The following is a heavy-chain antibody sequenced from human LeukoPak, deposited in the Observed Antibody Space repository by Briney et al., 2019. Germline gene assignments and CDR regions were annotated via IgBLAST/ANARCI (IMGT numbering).Heavy chain of an antibody. CDR3: ARDKYCSSTSCPYYYYYYMDV. CDR2: IMPMFGTA. V-gene: IGHV1-69*13. D-gene: IGHD2-2*01. CDR1: GGTFSSYA. J-gene: IGHJ6*03. Sequence: SSVKVSCKASGGTFSSYAISWVRQAPGQGLEWMVGIMPMFGTANYAQKFQGRVTITADESTSTAYMELSSLRSEDTAVYYCARDKYCSSTSCPYYYYYYMDVWGKGTTVTVPS.